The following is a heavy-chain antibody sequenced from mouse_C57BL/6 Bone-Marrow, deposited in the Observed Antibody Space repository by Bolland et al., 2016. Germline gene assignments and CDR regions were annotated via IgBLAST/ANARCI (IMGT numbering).Heavy chain of an antibody. CDR2: GDGDT. CDR3: ARFYYGSSYWYFDV. D-gene: IGHD1-1*01. Sequence: GDGDTNYNGKFKGKATLTADKSSSTAYMQLSSLTSEDSAVYFCARFYYGSSYWYFDVWGQGT. V-gene: IGHV1-80*01. J-gene: IGHJ1*01.